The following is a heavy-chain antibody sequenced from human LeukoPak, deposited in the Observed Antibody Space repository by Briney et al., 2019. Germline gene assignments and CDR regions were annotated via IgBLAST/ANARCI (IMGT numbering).Heavy chain of an antibody. J-gene: IGHJ6*03. D-gene: IGHD3-3*01. Sequence: SGTLSLTCAVSGGSISTNNWWTWIRQPPGKGLEWIGEIYHTGNTNYNPSLKSRVTISIDKSKNQFSLKLSSVTAADTAVYYCARGRYDFWSGYSSYYMDVWGKGTTVTVSS. CDR2: IYHTGNT. CDR3: ARGRYDFWSGYSSYYMDV. CDR1: GGSISTNNW. V-gene: IGHV4-4*02.